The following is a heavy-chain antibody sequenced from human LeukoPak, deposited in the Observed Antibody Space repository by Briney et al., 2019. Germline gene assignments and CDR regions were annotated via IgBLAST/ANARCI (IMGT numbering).Heavy chain of an antibody. D-gene: IGHD6-13*01. CDR2: INHSGST. Sequence: PSETLSLTCAVYGGSFSGYYWSWIRQPPGKGLEWVGEINHSGSTNYNPSLKSRVTISVDTSKYQFSLKLSSVTAADTAVYYCAREKEYSSSWPLDYWGQGTLVTVSS. V-gene: IGHV4-34*01. CDR3: AREKEYSSSWPLDY. J-gene: IGHJ4*02. CDR1: GGSFSGYY.